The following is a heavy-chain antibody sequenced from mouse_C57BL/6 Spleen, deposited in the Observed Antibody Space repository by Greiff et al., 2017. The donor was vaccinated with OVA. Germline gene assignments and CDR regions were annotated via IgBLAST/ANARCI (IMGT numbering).Heavy chain of an antibody. CDR1: GFNIKDDY. D-gene: IGHD1-1*01. J-gene: IGHJ3*01. CDR2: IAPENGDT. V-gene: IGHV14-4*01. CDR3: TRNYYGSPFAY. Sequence: EVKLVESGAELVRPGASVKLSCTASGFNIKDDYMHWVKQRPEQGLAWFGWIAPENGDTEYASKVQGEATITADTSSNTAYLQLSSLTSEDTAVYYCTRNYYGSPFAYWGQGTLVTVSA.